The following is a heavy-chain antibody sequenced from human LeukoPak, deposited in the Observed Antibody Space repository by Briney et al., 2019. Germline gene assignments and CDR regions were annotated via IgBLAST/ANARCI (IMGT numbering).Heavy chain of an antibody. CDR1: GGSISSSY. CDR3: TRGDSFDY. V-gene: IGHV4-59*01. J-gene: IGHJ4*02. CDR2: IYYSGST. Sequence: KPSETLSLTCTASGGSISSSYWSWIRQPPGKGLEWIGYIYYSGSTNYNPSLKSRVTISVDTSKNQFSLKLTSVTAADTAVYYCTRGDSFDYWGQGTLVTVSS.